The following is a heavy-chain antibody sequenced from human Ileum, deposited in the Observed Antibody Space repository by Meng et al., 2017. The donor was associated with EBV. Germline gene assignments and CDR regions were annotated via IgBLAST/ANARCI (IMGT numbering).Heavy chain of an antibody. CDR2: ISADSGNT. D-gene: IGHD4-11*01. J-gene: IGHJ2*01. CDR1: GYTFTNYG. CDR3: ARGVTTVLYWFFDL. V-gene: IGHV1-18*01. Sequence: GQQVQSGAEGKKPGASVKVSCKASGYTFTNYGISWVRQAPGQGLEWMGRISADSGNTNYPQKFQGRVTMTTDTSTRTAYMEVRRLRSDDTAVYYCARGVTTVLYWFFDLWGRGTLVTVSS.